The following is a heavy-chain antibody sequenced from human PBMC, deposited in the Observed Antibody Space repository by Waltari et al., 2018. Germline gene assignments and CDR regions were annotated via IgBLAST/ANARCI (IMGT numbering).Heavy chain of an antibody. D-gene: IGHD3-22*01. V-gene: IGHV4-34*01. Sequence: QVQLQQWGAGLLKPSETLSLTCAVYGGSFSGYYWSWIRQPPGKGLEWIGEINHSGSTNSNPSLKSRVTISVDTSKNQFSLKLSSVTAADTAVYYCARGYTSLYYYDSSGYYYDAFDIWGQGTMVTVSS. CDR3: ARGYTSLYYYDSSGYYYDAFDI. J-gene: IGHJ3*02. CDR1: GGSFSGYY. CDR2: INHSGST.